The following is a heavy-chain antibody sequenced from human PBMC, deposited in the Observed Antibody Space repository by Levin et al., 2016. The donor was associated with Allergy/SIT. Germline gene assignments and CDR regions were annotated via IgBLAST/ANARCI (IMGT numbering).Heavy chain of an antibody. V-gene: IGHV3-74*01. CDR2: INTDGTTA. Sequence: GGSLRLSCAASGFTFSSYWMVWVRQAPGRGLMWVTRINTDGTTATYADSVKGRFTISRDNSKNTLYLQMNSLRAEDTAVYYCAKDQAFRGQQLNWFDPWGQGTLVTVSS. D-gene: IGHD6-13*01. J-gene: IGHJ5*02. CDR1: GFTFSSYW. CDR3: AKDQAFRGQQLNWFDP.